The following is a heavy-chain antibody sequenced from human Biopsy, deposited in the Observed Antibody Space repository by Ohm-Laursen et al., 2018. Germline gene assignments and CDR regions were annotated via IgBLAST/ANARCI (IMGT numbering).Heavy chain of an antibody. J-gene: IGHJ2*01. V-gene: IGHV4-59*01. Sequence: SDTLSLTCTVSGDSISSYYWSWIRQPPGKGLEWIGYVYYTGSTDYNPSLQSRVTISVDTSKNHFSLRLRSVTPADTAIYYCARDRGFYSDRTVPGYFDLWGCGTLVTVSS. CDR2: VYYTGST. CDR3: ARDRGFYSDRTVPGYFDL. D-gene: IGHD3-22*01. CDR1: GDSISSYY.